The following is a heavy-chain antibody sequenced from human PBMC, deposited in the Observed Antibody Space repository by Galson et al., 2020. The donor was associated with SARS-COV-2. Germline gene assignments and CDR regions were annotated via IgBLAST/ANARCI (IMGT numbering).Heavy chain of an antibody. CDR1: GDSISSSRYY. V-gene: IGHV4-39*01. CDR2: IYYSGIT. CDR3: ARRASRQYDTSGYPYQH. D-gene: IGHD3-22*01. Sequence: EASETLSLTCSVSGDSISSSRYYWDWIRQPPGKGLEWIGSIYYSGITYYNPSLSSRVTISVDTSKSEFSLKLSSVTAADTAVYFCARRASRQYDTSGYPYQHWGQGTLVTVSS. J-gene: IGHJ1*01.